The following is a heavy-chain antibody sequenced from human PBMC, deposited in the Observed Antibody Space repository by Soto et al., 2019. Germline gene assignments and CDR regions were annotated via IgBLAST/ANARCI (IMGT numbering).Heavy chain of an antibody. CDR3: ARNLRRITSVDEGAFYI. V-gene: IGHV3-33*01. CDR2: IWYDGSNK. CDR1: GFTFSSYG. D-gene: IGHD3-10*01. Sequence: QVQLVESGGGVVQPGRSLRLSCAASGFTFSSYGMHWVRQAPGKGLEWVAVIWYDGSNKYYADSVKGRFTISRDNSKNPLDLQMKRPRAGDTAVFYCARNLRRITSVDEGAFYIWGQRTMVTVSS. J-gene: IGHJ3*02.